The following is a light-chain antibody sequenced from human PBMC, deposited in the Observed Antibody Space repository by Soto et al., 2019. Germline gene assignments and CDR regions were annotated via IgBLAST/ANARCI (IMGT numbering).Light chain of an antibody. J-gene: IGLJ3*02. CDR2: DVT. V-gene: IGLV2-11*01. CDR1: SSDVGGYNY. CDR3: CSYAGSYTWV. Sequence: QSALTQPRSVSESPGQSVTNSCTGTSSDVGGYNYVSWYQQHPGKAPKLMIYDVTKRPSGVPDRFSGSKSGNTASLTISGLQAEDEADYYCCSYAGSYTWVFGGGTNLTVL.